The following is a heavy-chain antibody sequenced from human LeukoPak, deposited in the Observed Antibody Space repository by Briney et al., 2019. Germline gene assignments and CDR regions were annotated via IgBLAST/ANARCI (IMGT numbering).Heavy chain of an antibody. V-gene: IGHV3-48*01. J-gene: IGHJ4*02. CDR3: ARAWFGELYFDS. Sequence: GGSLRLSCAASGFTFSSYSMNWVRQAPGKGLEWVSYISSTTGTVYYADSVKGRFTISRDNAKNSLYLQMNSLRVEDTAVYYCARAWFGELYFDSWGQGTLVTVSS. CDR2: ISSTTGTV. D-gene: IGHD3-10*01. CDR1: GFTFSSYS.